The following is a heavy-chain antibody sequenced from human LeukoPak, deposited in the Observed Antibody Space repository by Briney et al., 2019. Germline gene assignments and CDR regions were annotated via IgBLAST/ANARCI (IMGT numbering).Heavy chain of an antibody. Sequence: GGSLRLSCAASGFDFNTFIMHWVRQGPGKGLEWLTFLRAGGPYGTEKFYADSVKGRFTISRDNAKNSLYLQMNSLRAEDTAVYYCARSRLSPWGFGPVDYWGQGTLVTVSS. CDR3: ARSRLSPWGFGPVDY. CDR2: LRAGGPYGTEK. CDR1: GFDFNTFI. J-gene: IGHJ4*02. V-gene: IGHV3-33*01. D-gene: IGHD3-10*01.